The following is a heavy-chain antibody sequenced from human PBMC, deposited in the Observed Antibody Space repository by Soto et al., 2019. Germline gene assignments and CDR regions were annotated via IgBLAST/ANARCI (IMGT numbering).Heavy chain of an antibody. J-gene: IGHJ4*02. D-gene: IGHD3-10*01. CDR2: INHSGST. V-gene: IGHV4-34*01. Sequence: LSLTCAVYGGSFSGYYWSWIRQPPGKGLEWIGEINHSGSTNYHPSLKSRVTISVDTSKNQFSLKLSSVTAADTAVYYCASPGGYGHYYGSGSAMGYWGQGTLVTVSS. CDR1: GGSFSGYY. CDR3: ASPGGYGHYYGSGSAMGY.